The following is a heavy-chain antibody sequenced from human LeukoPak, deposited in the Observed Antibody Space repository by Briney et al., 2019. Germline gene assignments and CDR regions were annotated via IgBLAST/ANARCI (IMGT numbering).Heavy chain of an antibody. CDR3: AREYYDSSGYYRDAFDI. V-gene: IGHV1-46*01. Sequence: ASVKVSCKASGYTFTSYYMHWVRQAPGQGLEWMGIINPSGGSTSYAQKFQGRVTMTRDMSTSTVYMELSSLRSEDTAVYYCAREYYDSSGYYRDAFDIWGQGTMVTVSS. D-gene: IGHD3-22*01. CDR2: INPSGGST. CDR1: GYTFTSYY. J-gene: IGHJ3*02.